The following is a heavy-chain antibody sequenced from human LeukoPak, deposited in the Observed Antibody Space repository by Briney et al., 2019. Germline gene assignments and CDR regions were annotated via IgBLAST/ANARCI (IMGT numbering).Heavy chain of an antibody. J-gene: IGHJ4*02. V-gene: IGHV3-74*01. D-gene: IGHD3-22*01. CDR2: INSDGSTT. Sequence: PGGSLRLSCAASGFTFSSFWMHWVRQVPGKGLVWVSGINSDGSTTSYADSVKGRFTISRDNAKNSLYLQMNSLRAEDTAVYYCARDRDYYDSTPIYFDYWGQGTLVTVSS. CDR3: ARDRDYYDSTPIYFDY. CDR1: GFTFSSFW.